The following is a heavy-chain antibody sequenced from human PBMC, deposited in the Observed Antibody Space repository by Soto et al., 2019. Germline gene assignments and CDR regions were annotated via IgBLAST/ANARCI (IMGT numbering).Heavy chain of an antibody. Sequence: ASVKVSCKASGGTFSSYAISWVRQAPGQGLEWVGGIIPIFGTANYAQKFQGRVTITADESTSTAYMELSSLRSEDTAVYYCAREGDSGRHYGGYYYYYGMDVWGQGTTVTVSS. CDR3: AREGDSGRHYGGYYYYYGMDV. D-gene: IGHD1-26*01. CDR1: GGTFSSYA. V-gene: IGHV1-69*13. CDR2: IIPIFGTA. J-gene: IGHJ6*02.